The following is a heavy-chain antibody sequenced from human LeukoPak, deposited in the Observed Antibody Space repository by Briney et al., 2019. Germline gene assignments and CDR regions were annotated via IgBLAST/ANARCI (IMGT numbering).Heavy chain of an antibody. CDR3: ARELESSGWYGSYWCFDL. CDR2: IYYSGST. D-gene: IGHD6-19*01. V-gene: IGHV4-59*01. Sequence: PSETLSLTCTVSGGSISSYYWSWIRQPPGKGLEWIGYIYYSGSTNYNPSLKSRVTISVDTSKNQFSLKLSSVTAADTAVYYCARELESSGWYGSYWCFDLWGRGTLVTVSS. J-gene: IGHJ2*01. CDR1: GGSISSYY.